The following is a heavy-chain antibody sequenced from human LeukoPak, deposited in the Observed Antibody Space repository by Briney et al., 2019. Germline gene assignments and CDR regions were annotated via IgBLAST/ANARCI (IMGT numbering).Heavy chain of an antibody. CDR2: INANSGGT. Sequence: ASVKVSCKTSGYTFADYFIHWVRQAPGQGLEYMGRINANSGGTEYQQKFQGRVTMTRDMSISTAYVEINWLISDDTAIYYCARDVSSTPNWEFDYWGQGTTGTVSS. D-gene: IGHD1-26*01. V-gene: IGHV1-2*06. CDR1: GYTFADYF. J-gene: IGHJ4*02. CDR3: ARDVSSTPNWEFDY.